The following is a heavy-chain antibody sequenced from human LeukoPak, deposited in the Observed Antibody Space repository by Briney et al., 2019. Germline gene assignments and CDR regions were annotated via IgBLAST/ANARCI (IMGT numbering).Heavy chain of an antibody. Sequence: PGGSLRLSCAASGFTFSSYAMSWVRQAPGKGLEWVSAISGSGGSTYYADSVKGRFTISRDKSKNTLYLQMNSLRAEDTAVYYCARRFGAARDDYMDVWGKGTTVTVSS. CDR2: ISGSGGST. CDR3: ARRFGAARDDYMDV. CDR1: GFTFSSYA. J-gene: IGHJ6*03. V-gene: IGHV3-23*01. D-gene: IGHD3-16*01.